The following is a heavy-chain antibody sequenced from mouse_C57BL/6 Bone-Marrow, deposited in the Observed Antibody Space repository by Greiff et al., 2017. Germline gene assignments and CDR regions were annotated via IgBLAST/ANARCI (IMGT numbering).Heavy chain of an antibody. V-gene: IGHV1-63*01. CDR1: GYTFTNYW. CDR3: ARGVPYYAMDY. J-gene: IGHJ4*01. Sequence: QVHLKESGAELVRPGTSVKMSCKASGYTFTNYWIGWAKQRPGHGLEWIGDIYPGGGYTNYNEKFKGKATLTADKSSSTAYMQFSSLTSEDSAIYYCARGVPYYAMDYWGQGTSVTVSS. CDR2: IYPGGGYT.